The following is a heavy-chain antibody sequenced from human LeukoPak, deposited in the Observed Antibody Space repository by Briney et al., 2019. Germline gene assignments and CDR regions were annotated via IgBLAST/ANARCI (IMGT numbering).Heavy chain of an antibody. CDR2: IHYSGST. V-gene: IGHV4-61*01. CDR3: AREVRYFDWLATYDY. D-gene: IGHD3-9*01. J-gene: IGHJ4*02. CDR1: GGSVSSGSYY. Sequence: SETLSLTCTVSGGSVSSGSYYWSWIRQPPGKGLEWIGYIHYSGSTNYNPSLKSRVTISVDTSKNQFSLKLSSVTAADTAVYYCAREVRYFDWLATYDYWGQGTLVTVSS.